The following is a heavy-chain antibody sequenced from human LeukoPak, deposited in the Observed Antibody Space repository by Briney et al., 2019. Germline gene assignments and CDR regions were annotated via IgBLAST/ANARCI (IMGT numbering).Heavy chain of an antibody. CDR3: ARDPYSSGYYSTFDY. CDR2: INPSGGST. CDR1: GYTFTSYY. V-gene: IGHV1-46*01. D-gene: IGHD3-22*01. Sequence: ASVKVSCKASGYTFTSYYMHWVRQAPGQGLEWMGIINPSGGSTSYAQKFQGRVTMTRDTSTSTVYMELSSLRSEDTAVYYCARDPYSSGYYSTFDYWGQGTLVTVSS. J-gene: IGHJ4*02.